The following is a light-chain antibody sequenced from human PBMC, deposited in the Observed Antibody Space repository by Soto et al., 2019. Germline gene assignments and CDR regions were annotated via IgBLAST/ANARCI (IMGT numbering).Light chain of an antibody. CDR3: LSFDSSLSVV. J-gene: IGLJ2*01. V-gene: IGLV1-40*01. Sequence: QLVLTQPPSVSGAPGQRVTISCTGSSSNIGAGYDVHWYQQLPGRAPKLLIYGNTNXXSGVXDRFSGSKSGTSASLAITGXXXXXEADYYCLSFDSSLSVVFGGGTKLTVL. CDR1: SSNIGAGYD. CDR2: GNT.